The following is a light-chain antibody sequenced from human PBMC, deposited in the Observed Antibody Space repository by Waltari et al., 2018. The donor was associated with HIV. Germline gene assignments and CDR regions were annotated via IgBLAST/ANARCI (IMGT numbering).Light chain of an antibody. CDR1: SSNIGSNI. V-gene: IGLV1-44*01. CDR3: AAWDDSLNAWV. J-gene: IGLJ3*02. CDR2: SNK. Sequence: QSVLTQPPSASGTPGQRVSISCSGSSSNIGSNIVNWYQQLPGTAPKLLIYSNKQRPSGVPDRFSGSKSCTSASLAISGLQSEDEADYYCAAWDDSLNAWVFGGGTKLTVL.